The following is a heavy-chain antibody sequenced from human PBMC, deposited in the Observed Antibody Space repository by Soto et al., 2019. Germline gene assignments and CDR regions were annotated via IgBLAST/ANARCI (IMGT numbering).Heavy chain of an antibody. CDR1: GFTVSSNY. Sequence: EVQLVETGGGLIQPGGSLRLSCAASGFTVSSNYMNWVRQAPGKGLEWLSIIYSDATTYYADSVKGRFTISRDNFKNTLYLQMNNLRAEDTAVYYCAILSNWGPGTLVTVSS. D-gene: IGHD6-6*01. CDR3: AILSN. CDR2: IYSDATT. V-gene: IGHV3-53*02. J-gene: IGHJ4*02.